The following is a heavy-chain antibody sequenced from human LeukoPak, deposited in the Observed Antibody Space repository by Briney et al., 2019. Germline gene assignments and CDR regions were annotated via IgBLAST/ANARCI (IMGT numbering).Heavy chain of an antibody. J-gene: IGHJ4*02. D-gene: IGHD1-26*01. CDR1: GGSISSGYY. CDR3: ARDGGTFFDY. V-gene: IGHV4-38-2*02. Sequence: SQTLSLTCTVSGGSISSGYYWGWIRQPPGKGLEWIGSIYHSGSTYYNPSLKSRVTISVDTSKNQFSLKLSSVTAADTAVYYCARDGGTFFDYWGQGTLVTVSS. CDR2: IYHSGST.